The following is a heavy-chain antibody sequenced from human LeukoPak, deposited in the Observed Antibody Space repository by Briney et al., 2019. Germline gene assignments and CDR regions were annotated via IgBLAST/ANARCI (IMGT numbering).Heavy chain of an antibody. Sequence: PSETLSLTCTVSGGSISSYYWSWIRQPPGKGLEWIGYIYYSGSTNYNPSLKSRVTISVDTSKNQFSLKLGSVTAADTAVYYCARYIAAAFRGFDYWGQGTLVTVSS. CDR1: GGSISSYY. V-gene: IGHV4-59*08. J-gene: IGHJ4*02. CDR2: IYYSGST. CDR3: ARYIAAAFRGFDY. D-gene: IGHD6-13*01.